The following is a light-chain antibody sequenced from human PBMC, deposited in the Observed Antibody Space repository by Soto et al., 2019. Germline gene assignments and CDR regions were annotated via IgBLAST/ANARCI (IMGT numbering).Light chain of an antibody. V-gene: IGLV2-8*01. Sequence: QSALTQPPSASGSPGQSVTISCTGTSSDVGGYNYVSWYQQHPGKAPKLMIYAVIKRPSGVPDRFSGSKSGNTASLTVSGLQAEDEADYYCNSYAGSNIVVFGGGTKLTVL. CDR2: AVI. CDR1: SSDVGGYNY. CDR3: NSYAGSNIVV. J-gene: IGLJ2*01.